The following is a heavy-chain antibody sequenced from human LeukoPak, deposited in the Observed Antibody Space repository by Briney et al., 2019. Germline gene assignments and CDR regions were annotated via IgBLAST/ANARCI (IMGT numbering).Heavy chain of an antibody. D-gene: IGHD6-13*01. CDR3: ARGRSGQQLVD. CDR1: VGTFSSYA. CDR2: IIPIFGTA. Sequence: GASVKVSCKASVGTFSSYAIGWVRQAPGQGLEWMGGIIPIFGTANYAQKFQGRVTITADESTSTAYMELSSLRSEDTAVYYCARGRSGQQLVDWGQGTLVTVSS. J-gene: IGHJ4*02. V-gene: IGHV1-69*13.